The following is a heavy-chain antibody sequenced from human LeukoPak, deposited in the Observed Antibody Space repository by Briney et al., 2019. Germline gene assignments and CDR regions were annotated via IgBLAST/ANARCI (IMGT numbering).Heavy chain of an antibody. D-gene: IGHD2-2*01. CDR2: ISSSSSCI. CDR1: GFTFSSYS. V-gene: IGHV3-21*04. J-gene: IGHJ4*02. CDR3: AKDGALSTSWYFYCD. Sequence: GGSLRLSCAASGFTFSSYSMNWVRQAPGKGLEWVSSISSSSSCIYYADSVKGRFTISRDNAKNSLYLQMNSLRAEDTAVYYCAKDGALSTSWYFYCDWGQGTLVTVSS.